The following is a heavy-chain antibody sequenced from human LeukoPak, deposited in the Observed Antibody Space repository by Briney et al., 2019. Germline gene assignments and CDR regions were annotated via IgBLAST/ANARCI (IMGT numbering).Heavy chain of an antibody. D-gene: IGHD3-22*01. V-gene: IGHV4-34*01. CDR2: INHSGST. CDR3: ARDRRNYYDSSGYTRRFDY. J-gene: IGHJ4*02. CDR1: GGSFSGYY. Sequence: PSETLSLTCAVYGGSFSGYYWSWIRQPPGKGPEWIGEINHSGSTNYNPSLKSRVTISVDTSKNQFSLKLSSVTAADTAVYYCARDRRNYYDSSGYTRRFDYWGQGTLVTVPS.